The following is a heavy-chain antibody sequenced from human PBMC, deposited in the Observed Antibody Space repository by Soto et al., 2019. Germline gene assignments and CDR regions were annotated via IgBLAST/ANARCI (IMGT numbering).Heavy chain of an antibody. Sequence: SETLSLTRTVSGGSISSSSYYWGWIRQPPGKGLEGIGTIYYSGSTYYNPSLKSRVTISVDTSKKQFSLKLNSVTAADSAVYYCARRLYYDSSGFEGGGMDVWGQGTTVT. CDR1: GGSISSSSYY. D-gene: IGHD3-22*01. V-gene: IGHV4-39*01. J-gene: IGHJ6*02. CDR2: IYYSGST. CDR3: ARRLYYDSSGFEGGGMDV.